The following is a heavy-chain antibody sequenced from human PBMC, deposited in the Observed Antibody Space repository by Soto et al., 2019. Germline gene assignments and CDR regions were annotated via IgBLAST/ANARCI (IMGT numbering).Heavy chain of an antibody. Sequence: QLQLQESGSGLVKPSQTLSLTCAVSGGSISSGGYSWSCIRQPPGKGLEWIGYVYHIGNPYYNPSLKGRVTTSLDRSKNQFSLELGSVTAADTAVYYCARLALVTRIFDYWGQGTLVTVSS. CDR3: ARLALVTRIFDY. J-gene: IGHJ4*02. V-gene: IGHV4-30-2*01. CDR2: VYHIGNP. CDR1: GGSISSGGYS. D-gene: IGHD2-21*02.